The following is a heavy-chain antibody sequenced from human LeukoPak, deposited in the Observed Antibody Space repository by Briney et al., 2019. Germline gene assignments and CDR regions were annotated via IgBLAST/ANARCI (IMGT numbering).Heavy chain of an antibody. CDR3: SSGGDKYDY. J-gene: IGHJ4*02. V-gene: IGHV1-2*02. CDR1: GFTFTGHY. Sequence: ASVKVSCKTSGFTFTGHYLHWVRQAPGQALEWMGWIYPESGGKNYAQKFQGRVTMTRDTSSSTAYLELSRLRSDDTAVYYCSSGGDKYDYWGQGTRVTVSS. CDR2: IYPESGGK. D-gene: IGHD2-21*02.